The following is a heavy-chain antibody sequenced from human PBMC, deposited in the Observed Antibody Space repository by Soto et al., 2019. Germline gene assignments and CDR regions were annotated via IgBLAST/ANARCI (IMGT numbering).Heavy chain of an antibody. CDR2: INSSNGNA. V-gene: IGHV1-18*01. CDR1: AYTFTRYG. D-gene: IGHD3-10*01. CDR3: ARGGPTSADHYYGMDV. Sequence: QVQLVQSGGEGKKHGASVKVSCEASAYTFTRYGVNWVRQAPGQGLEWMGWINSSNGNAEYAQNLQGRVTMTIDTSTSTAYMELRSLRTDDTAVYYCARGGPTSADHYYGMDVWGQGTTVTVSS. J-gene: IGHJ6*02.